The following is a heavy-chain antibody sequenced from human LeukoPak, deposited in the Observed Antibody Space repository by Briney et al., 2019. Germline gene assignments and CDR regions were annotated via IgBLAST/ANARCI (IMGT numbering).Heavy chain of an antibody. D-gene: IGHD5-18*01. CDR1: GFTVSSNY. V-gene: IGHV3-23*01. J-gene: IGHJ4*02. CDR2: ISGSGGST. CDR3: AKVTAMAWIDY. Sequence: GGSLRLSCAASGFTVSSNYMNWVRQAPGKGLEWVSVISGSGGSTYYADSVKGRFAISRDNSKNTLYLQMNSLRAEDTAVYYCAKVTAMAWIDYWGQGTLVTVSS.